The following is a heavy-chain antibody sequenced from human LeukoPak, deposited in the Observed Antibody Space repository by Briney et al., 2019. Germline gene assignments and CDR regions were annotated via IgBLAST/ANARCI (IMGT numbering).Heavy chain of an antibody. V-gene: IGHV4-34*01. CDR3: ARGRLRFPNWFDP. J-gene: IGHJ5*02. Sequence: SETLSLTCAVYGGSFSGYYWSWIRQPPGKGLEWIGEINHSGSTNYNPSLKSRVTISVDTSKNQFSLKLSSVTAADTAVYYCARGRLRFPNWFDPWGQGTLVTVSS. D-gene: IGHD3-3*01. CDR2: INHSGST. CDR1: GGSFSGYY.